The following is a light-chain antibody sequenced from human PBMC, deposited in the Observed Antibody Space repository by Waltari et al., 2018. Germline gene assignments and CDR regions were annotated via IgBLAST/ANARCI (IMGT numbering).Light chain of an antibody. CDR3: QQYNSYPYT. CDR1: QSISSW. Sequence: DIQMTQSPSTLSASVGDRVTITCRASQSISSWLAWYQQKPGKAPKLLIYKAASLESGVPSRFSGSGSGTEFTLTISSLQPDDFATYYCQQYNSYPYTFGQGTKLEIK. J-gene: IGKJ2*01. CDR2: KAA. V-gene: IGKV1-5*03.